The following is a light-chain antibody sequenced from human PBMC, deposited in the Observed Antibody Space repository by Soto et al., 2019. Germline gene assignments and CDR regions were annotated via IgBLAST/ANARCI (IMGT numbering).Light chain of an antibody. Sequence: EIVMTHSPATLSLSPWETATLSFTSSQNFSSNLLVWYQQHPGQAPRLLIYGASSRATGIPDRFSGSGSAKDFRLTIRRLETDDFEVYYCQKYGTFWTFGPGTKVDIK. J-gene: IGKJ1*01. CDR1: QNFSSNL. CDR3: QKYGTFWT. CDR2: GAS. V-gene: IGKV3-20*01.